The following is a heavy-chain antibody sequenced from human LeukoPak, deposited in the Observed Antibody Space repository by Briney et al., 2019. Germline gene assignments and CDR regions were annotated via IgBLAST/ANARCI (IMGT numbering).Heavy chain of an antibody. CDR2: FDPEDGET. CDR3: PTAPACSSTSCYRYFDY. D-gene: IGHD2-2*02. V-gene: IGHV1-24*01. J-gene: IGHJ4*02. CDR1: GYTLTELS. Sequence: WASVKVSCKVSGYTLTELSMHRVRQAPGKGLEWMGGFDPEDGETIYAQKFQGRVTMTEDTSTDTAYMELSSLRSEDTAVYYCPTAPACSSTSCYRYFDYWGQGTLVTVSS.